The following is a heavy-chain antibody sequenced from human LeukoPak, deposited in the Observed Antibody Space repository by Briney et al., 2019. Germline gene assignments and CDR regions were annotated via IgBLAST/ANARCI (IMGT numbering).Heavy chain of an antibody. CDR1: GYFISSGYY. J-gene: IGHJ5*02. V-gene: IGHV4-38-2*02. D-gene: IGHD6-19*01. CDR3: ARCVVAEAGTFLSGNWFDP. CDR2: IYHSGST. Sequence: SETLSLTCTVSGYFISSGYYWGWIRQPPGKGLEWIGSIYHSGSTYYNPSLKSRVTISVDTSKNQFSLKLSSVTAADTAVYYCARCVVAEAGTFLSGNWFDPWGQGTLVTVSS.